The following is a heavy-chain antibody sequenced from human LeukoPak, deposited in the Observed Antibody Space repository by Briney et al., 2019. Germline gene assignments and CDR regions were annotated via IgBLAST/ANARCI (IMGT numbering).Heavy chain of an antibody. V-gene: IGHV3-43D*03. CDR2: ISWDGGST. D-gene: IGHD3-3*01. J-gene: IGHJ6*03. CDR3: AKETRGQYYDFWSGYYYYYYYMDV. CDR1: GFTFDDYA. Sequence: GGSLRLSCAASGFTFDDYAMHWVRQAPGKGLEWVSLISWDGGSTYYADSVKGRFTISRDNSKNSLYLQMNSLRAEDTALYYCAKETRGQYYDFWSGYYYYYYYMDVWSKGTTVTVSS.